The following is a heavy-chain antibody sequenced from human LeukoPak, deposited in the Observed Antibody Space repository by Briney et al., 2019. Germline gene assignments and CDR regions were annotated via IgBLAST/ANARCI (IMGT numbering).Heavy chain of an antibody. CDR2: INHSGST. Sequence: PSETLSLTCAVYGGSFSGYYWSWIRQPPGKGLEWIGEINHSGSTNYNPSLKSRVTISVDTSKNQFSLKLSSVTAADTAVYYCARYYYGSGSSSFDYWGQGTLVTVSS. D-gene: IGHD3-10*01. V-gene: IGHV4-34*01. CDR1: GGSFSGYY. CDR3: ARYYYGSGSSSFDY. J-gene: IGHJ4*02.